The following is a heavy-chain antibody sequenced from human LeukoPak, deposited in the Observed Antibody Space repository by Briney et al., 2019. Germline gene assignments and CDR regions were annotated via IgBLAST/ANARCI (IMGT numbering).Heavy chain of an antibody. CDR1: GFTFSSYG. J-gene: IGHJ4*02. V-gene: IGHV3-30*18. CDR3: AKSSGWYFDY. CDR2: ISYDGSNK. D-gene: IGHD6-19*01. Sequence: PGRSLRLSCAASGFTFSSYGMHWVRQAPGKGLEWVAVISYDGSNKYYADSVEGRFTISRDNSKNTLYLQMNSLRAEDTAVYYCAKSSGWYFDYWGQGTLVTVSS.